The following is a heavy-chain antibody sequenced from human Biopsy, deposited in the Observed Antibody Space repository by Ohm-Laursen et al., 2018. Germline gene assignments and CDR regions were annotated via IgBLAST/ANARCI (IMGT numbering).Heavy chain of an antibody. J-gene: IGHJ2*01. Sequence: GTLSLTCSVSGGSTNDYFWSWIRQPAGETLEWIGRIYSSGGSSYNPSLKSRISMSMDTSNNQFSLTLTSVTAADTAVYYCARTPGKAVAGRFLDLWGRGTLVPVSS. CDR2: IYSSGGS. CDR1: GGSTNDYF. D-gene: IGHD6-19*01. V-gene: IGHV4-4*07. CDR3: ARTPGKAVAGRFLDL.